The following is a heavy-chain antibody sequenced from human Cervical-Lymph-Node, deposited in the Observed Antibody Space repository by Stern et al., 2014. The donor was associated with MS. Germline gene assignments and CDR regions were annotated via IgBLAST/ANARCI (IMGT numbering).Heavy chain of an antibody. CDR1: GRIFSKFP. CDR3: ALSSETSDRWYSLGYDL. J-gene: IGHJ5*02. D-gene: IGHD6-13*01. CDR2: IFPVFGTP. V-gene: IGHV1-69*01. Sequence: QVQLVESGAEVMKPGASVKVSCKASGRIFSKFPSSWVRQAPGQGLEWMGGIFPVFGTPTYAQESRGRVTITADVSTSTVYMELSSLRSDDTAVYYCALSSETSDRWYSLGYDLWGQGTLVTVSS.